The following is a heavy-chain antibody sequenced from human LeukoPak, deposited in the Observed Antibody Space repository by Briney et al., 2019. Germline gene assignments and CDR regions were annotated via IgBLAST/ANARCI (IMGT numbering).Heavy chain of an antibody. CDR2: INTDGSST. V-gene: IGHV3-74*01. J-gene: IGHJ5*02. CDR3: ARPITNYNWFDP. Sequence: GGSLRLSCAASGFTFSSYWMHWVRQAPGKGLVWVSRINTDGSSTSYADSVKGRFTISRDNAKNTLYLQMNSLRAEDTAVYYCARPITNYNWFDPWSQGTLVTVSS. D-gene: IGHD1-1*01. CDR1: GFTFSSYW.